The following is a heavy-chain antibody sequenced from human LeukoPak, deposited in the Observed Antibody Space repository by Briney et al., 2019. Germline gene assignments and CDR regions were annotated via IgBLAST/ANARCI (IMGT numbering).Heavy chain of an antibody. D-gene: IGHD3-22*01. CDR3: ARERYHYYDSSGYQVWYFDL. J-gene: IGHJ2*01. CDR2: IYTSGST. CDR1: GGSISSYY. V-gene: IGHV4-4*07. Sequence: PSETLSLTCTVSGGSISSYYWSWIRQPAGKGLEWIGRIYTSGSTNYNPSLKSRVTMSVDTSENQFSLKLSSVTAADTAVYYCARERYHYYDSSGYQVWYFDLWGRGTLVTVSS.